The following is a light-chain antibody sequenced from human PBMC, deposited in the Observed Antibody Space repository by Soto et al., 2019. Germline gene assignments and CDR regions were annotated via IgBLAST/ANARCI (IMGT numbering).Light chain of an antibody. CDR2: EVS. J-gene: IGLJ1*01. CDR3: SSHAGSHNYA. V-gene: IGLV2-8*01. Sequence: QSALTQPPSASGSPGQSVTISCTGTSSDVGGYNYVSWYQQHPGKAPKLMIYEVSKRPSGVPDRFSGSKSGNTASLTVSGLEAEYEADYYCSSHAGSHNYAFGTGTKVTVL. CDR1: SSDVGGYNY.